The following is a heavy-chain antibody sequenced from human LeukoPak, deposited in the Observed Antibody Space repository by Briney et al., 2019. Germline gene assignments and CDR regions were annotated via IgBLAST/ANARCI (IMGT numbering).Heavy chain of an antibody. CDR2: INTDSSDI. CDR1: GFTFSRFA. Sequence: GGSLRLSCVASGFTFSRFAMNWVLQAPGKGLEWISYINTDSSDIHYADSVKGRFTISRDNARNTLFLQLSSLRAEDSAVYYCARDTFQPGLIDSWGQGTLVTVSS. CDR3: ARDTFQPGLIDS. D-gene: IGHD2-2*01. J-gene: IGHJ4*02. V-gene: IGHV3-21*05.